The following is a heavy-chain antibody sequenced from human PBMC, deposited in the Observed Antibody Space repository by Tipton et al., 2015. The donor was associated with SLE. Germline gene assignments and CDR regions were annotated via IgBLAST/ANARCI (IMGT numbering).Heavy chain of an antibody. J-gene: IGHJ3*02. V-gene: IGHV4-39*07. D-gene: IGHD1-26*01. CDR3: TSRRREWDHGKAFDI. Sequence: TLSLTCTVSGGSISSSSYYCGWIRQPPGKGLEWLGSVYYSGSTYYNPSLKSRVTLSVDTSKNQFSLKLSSVTAADTAMYYCTSRRREWDHGKAFDIWGQGTMVTVSS. CDR2: VYYSGST. CDR1: GGSISSSSYY.